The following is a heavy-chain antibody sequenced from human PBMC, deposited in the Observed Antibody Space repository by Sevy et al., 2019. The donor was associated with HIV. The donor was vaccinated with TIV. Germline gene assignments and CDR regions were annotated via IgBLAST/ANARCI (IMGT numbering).Heavy chain of an antibody. CDR3: ARAYCSGGRCYSLAF. D-gene: IGHD2-15*01. CDR1: GYTFNTYR. V-gene: IGHV1-18*01. J-gene: IGHJ4*02. Sequence: ASVKVSCKVSGYTFNTYRIAWVRQAPGQRLESMGWISPHNGDTKYAQKVQGRVTMTTDTSTSTAYMELRSLTSDDTAVYYCARAYCSGGRCYSLAFWGQGTLVTVSS. CDR2: ISPHNGDT.